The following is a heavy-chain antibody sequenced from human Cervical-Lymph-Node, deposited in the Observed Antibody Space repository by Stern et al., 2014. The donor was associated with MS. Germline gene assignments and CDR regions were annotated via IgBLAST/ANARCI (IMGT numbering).Heavy chain of an antibody. CDR2: IWYDGSKK. V-gene: IGHV3-33*01. J-gene: IGHJ4*02. Sequence: VQLVQSGGGVVQPGRSLRLSCAASGFTFSTYGMVWVRQAPGKGLEGVAIIWYDGSKKYYADSVKGRFTISRDNSKNTLYLQMNGLKAEDTAVYYCARAVSGYDLFDFWGQGTLVTVSS. CDR3: ARAVSGYDLFDF. D-gene: IGHD5-12*01. CDR1: GFTFSTYG.